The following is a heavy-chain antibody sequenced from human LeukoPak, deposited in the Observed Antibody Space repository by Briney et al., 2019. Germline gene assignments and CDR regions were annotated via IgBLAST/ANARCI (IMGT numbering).Heavy chain of an antibody. CDR3: ARLAGDYVDY. J-gene: IGHJ4*02. CDR2: INHSGST. Sequence: PSETLSLTCAVYGGSFSGYYWSWIRQPPGKGLEWVGEINHSGSTNYNPSLKSRVTISVDTSKNQFSLKLSSVTAADTAVYYCARLAGDYVDYWGQGTLVTVSS. D-gene: IGHD4-17*01. CDR1: GGSFSGYY. V-gene: IGHV4-34*01.